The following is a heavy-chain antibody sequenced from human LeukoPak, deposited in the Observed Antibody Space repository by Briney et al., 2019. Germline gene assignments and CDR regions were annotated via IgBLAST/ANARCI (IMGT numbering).Heavy chain of an antibody. CDR3: ARSVNRWFEKMNWVFDY. J-gene: IGHJ4*02. D-gene: IGHD3-10*01. CDR2: IYYSGST. CDR1: GGSISSGGYY. V-gene: IGHV4-31*03. Sequence: SETLSLTCTVSGGSISSGGYYWSWIRQHPGKGLEWIGYIYYSGSTYYNPSLKSRVTISVDTSKNQFSLKLSSVTAADTAVYYCARSVNRWFEKMNWVFDYWGQGTLVTVSS.